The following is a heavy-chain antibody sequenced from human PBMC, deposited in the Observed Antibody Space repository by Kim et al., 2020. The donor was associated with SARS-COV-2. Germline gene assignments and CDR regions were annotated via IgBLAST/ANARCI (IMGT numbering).Heavy chain of an antibody. V-gene: IGHV1-69*01. CDR3: ARESITGTPQNWFDP. D-gene: IGHD1-7*01. J-gene: IGHJ5*02. Sequence: QKFQGRVTITADESTSTAYMELSSLRSEDTAVYYCARESITGTPQNWFDPWGQGTLVTVSS.